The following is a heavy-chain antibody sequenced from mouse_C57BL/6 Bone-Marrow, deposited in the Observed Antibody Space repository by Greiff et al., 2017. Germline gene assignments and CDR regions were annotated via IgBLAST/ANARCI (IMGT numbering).Heavy chain of an antibody. V-gene: IGHV1-69*01. CDR2: IDPSDSYT. D-gene: IGHD2-2*01. J-gene: IGHJ1*03. Sequence: QVQLQQPGAELVMPGASVKLSCKASGYTFTSYWMHWVKQRPGQGLEWIGEIDPSDSYTNYNQKFKGKSTLTVDKSSSTAYMQLRSLTSEDSAVYYCARERLSGYFDVWGTGTTVTVSS. CDR1: GYTFTSYW. CDR3: ARERLSGYFDV.